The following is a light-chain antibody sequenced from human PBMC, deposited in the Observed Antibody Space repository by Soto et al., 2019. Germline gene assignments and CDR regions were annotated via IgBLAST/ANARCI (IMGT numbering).Light chain of an antibody. Sequence: DIQLTQSPSFLSASVGDRVTITCRASQSITSWLAWYLQKPGKAPKLLIYDVSSLESGVLSRFGGSGAGTEFTRTISSLQPDDVATYYCQQYNSSSWTFGQGTKVDIK. J-gene: IGKJ1*01. CDR1: QSITSW. CDR2: DVS. V-gene: IGKV1-5*01. CDR3: QQYNSSSWT.